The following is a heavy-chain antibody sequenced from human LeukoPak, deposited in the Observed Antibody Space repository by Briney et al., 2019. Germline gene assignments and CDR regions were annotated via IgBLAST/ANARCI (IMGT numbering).Heavy chain of an antibody. V-gene: IGHV4-59*01. D-gene: IGHD6-13*01. CDR3: ARVYYSNSYDYWYFDL. CDR2: IFYSGST. Sequence: SETLSLTCTVSGGSISSYYWSWIRQPPGKGLEWIGYIFYSGSTNYSPSLKSRVTISVDTSKNQFSLKLSSVTAADTAVYYCARVYYSNSYDYWYFDLWGRGTLVTVSS. CDR1: GGSISSYY. J-gene: IGHJ2*01.